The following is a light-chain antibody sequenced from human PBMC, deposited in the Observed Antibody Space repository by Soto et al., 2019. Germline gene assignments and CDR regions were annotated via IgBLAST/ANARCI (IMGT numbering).Light chain of an antibody. J-gene: IGLJ3*02. CDR3: TSYTSSSTWV. Sequence: QSALTQPASVSGSPGQSITISCTGTSSDIGGYNYVSWYQQHPGKAPKLVIYDVSDRPSGVSNRFSGSKSGNTASLTVSGLQAEDEAEYYCTSYTSSSTWVFGGGTKLTVL. CDR2: DVS. V-gene: IGLV2-14*03. CDR1: SSDIGGYNY.